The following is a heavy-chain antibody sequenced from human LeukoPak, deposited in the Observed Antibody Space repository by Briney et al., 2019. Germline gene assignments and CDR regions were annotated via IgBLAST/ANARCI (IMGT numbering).Heavy chain of an antibody. Sequence: GRSLRLSCAASGFTFDDYAMHWVWQAPGKGLEWVSGISWNSGSIGYADSVKGRFTISRDNAKNSLYLQMNSLRAEDTALYYCAKASAQWLASYFDYWGQGTLVTVSS. CDR1: GFTFDDYA. V-gene: IGHV3-9*01. D-gene: IGHD6-19*01. CDR3: AKASAQWLASYFDY. CDR2: ISWNSGSI. J-gene: IGHJ4*02.